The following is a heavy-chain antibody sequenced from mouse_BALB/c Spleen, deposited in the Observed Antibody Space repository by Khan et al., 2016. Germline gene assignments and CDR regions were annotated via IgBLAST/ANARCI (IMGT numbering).Heavy chain of an antibody. CDR2: ISSGGTT. CDR1: GFTFTSYA. V-gene: IGHV5-6-5*01. CDR3: TRGVTTVVDYFDY. Sequence: EVELVESGGGLVKPGESLKLSCAASGFTFTSYAMYWVRQTPEKRLEWVASISSGGTTIYPASLKGRFTISRDNARNSLYLQVSSLRSDDTAMHYCTRGVTTVVDYFDYWGQGTTLTVSA. J-gene: IGHJ2*01. D-gene: IGHD1-1*01.